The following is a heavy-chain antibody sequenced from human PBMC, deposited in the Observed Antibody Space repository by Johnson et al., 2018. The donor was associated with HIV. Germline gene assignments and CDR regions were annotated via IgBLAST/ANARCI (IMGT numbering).Heavy chain of an antibody. J-gene: IGHJ3*02. CDR1: GFTVSSNY. D-gene: IGHD6-6*01. CDR2: IYSGGST. Sequence: EKLVESGGGLVQPGGSLRLSCAASGFTVSSNYMSWVRQAPGKGLEWVSVIYSGGSTYYADSVKGRFTISRDNSKNTMYLQMNSLRAEDTAVYYCARASSIAARGADAFDIWGQGTMVTVSS. V-gene: IGHV3-66*02. CDR3: ARASSIAARGADAFDI.